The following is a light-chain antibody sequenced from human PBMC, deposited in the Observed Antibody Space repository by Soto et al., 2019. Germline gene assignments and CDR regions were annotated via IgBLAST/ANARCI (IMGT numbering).Light chain of an antibody. CDR3: QVYGNSPMYT. CDR1: QSVSNSS. Sequence: EIVLTQSPGTLSLSPGERATFSCRASQSVSNSSLAWYHQKPGQAPRLLLFAASRRGTGIPDTFSGSGSGTDFTLTISRLEPEDFVVYYCQVYGNSPMYTFGQGTRLEIK. CDR2: AAS. V-gene: IGKV3-20*01. J-gene: IGKJ2*01.